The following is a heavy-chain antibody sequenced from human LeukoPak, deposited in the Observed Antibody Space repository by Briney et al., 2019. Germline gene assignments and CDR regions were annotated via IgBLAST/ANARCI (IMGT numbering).Heavy chain of an antibody. D-gene: IGHD2-2*01. CDR1: GGSISSGSYY. Sequence: SETLSLTCTVSGGSISSGSYYWSWIRQPAGKGLEWIGRIYTSGSTNYNPSLKSRVTISVDTSKNQFSMKLSSVTAADTAVYYCASQGSLGYCSSTSCYPNWFDPWGQGTLVTVSS. J-gene: IGHJ5*02. V-gene: IGHV4-61*02. CDR2: IYTSGST. CDR3: ASQGSLGYCSSTSCYPNWFDP.